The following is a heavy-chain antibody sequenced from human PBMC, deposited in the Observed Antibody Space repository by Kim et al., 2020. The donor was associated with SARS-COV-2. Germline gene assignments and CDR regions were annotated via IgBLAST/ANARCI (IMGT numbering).Heavy chain of an antibody. D-gene: IGHD3-10*01. Sequence: ADSVRCRFTISRDNSKNILFLQMDSLRVDDTAVYYCAKDLLYVPGRGYFDSWGQGVLVTVSS. J-gene: IGHJ4*02. CDR3: AKDLLYVPGRGYFDS. V-gene: IGHV3-23*01.